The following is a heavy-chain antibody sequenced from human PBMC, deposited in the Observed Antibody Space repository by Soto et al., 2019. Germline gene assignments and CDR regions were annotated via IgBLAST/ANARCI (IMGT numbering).Heavy chain of an antibody. Sequence: SETLSLTCTVSGGSISSSSYYWGWIRQPPGKGLEWIGSIYYSGSTYYNPSLKSRVTISVDTSKNQFSLKLSSVTAADTAVYYCARHRQRSSHFDYWGQGTLVTVSS. CDR3: ARHRQRSSHFDY. V-gene: IGHV4-39*01. CDR1: GGSISSSSYY. CDR2: IYYSGST. D-gene: IGHD6-13*01. J-gene: IGHJ4*02.